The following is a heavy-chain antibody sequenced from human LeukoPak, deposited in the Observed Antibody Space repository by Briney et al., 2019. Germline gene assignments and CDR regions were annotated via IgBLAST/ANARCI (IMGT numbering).Heavy chain of an antibody. CDR2: INHSGST. D-gene: IGHD3-16*02. V-gene: IGHV4-34*01. J-gene: IGHJ4*02. CDR3: ARVSLPPTNDYVWGSYRLIFDY. Sequence: SETLSLTCAVYGGSFSGYYWSWIRQPPGKGLEWIGEINHSGSTNYNPSLKSRVTISVDTSKNQFSLKLSSVTAADTAVYYCARVSLPPTNDYVWGSYRLIFDYWGQGTLVTVSS. CDR1: GGSFSGYY.